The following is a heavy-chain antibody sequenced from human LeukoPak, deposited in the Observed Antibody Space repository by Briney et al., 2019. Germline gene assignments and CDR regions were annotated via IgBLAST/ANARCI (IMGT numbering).Heavy chain of an antibody. D-gene: IGHD2-21*01. CDR2: IGTRGTTM. J-gene: IGHJ5*02. Sequence: GWSLRLSCAACGFSFSSYGMHWVRQPPGKGLEWISYIGTRGTTMYYANSVKGRFTISRDNAKKSLYLQMNSLRDEDTAIYYCARGRGSSWGQGTLVTVSS. V-gene: IGHV3-48*02. CDR1: GFSFSSYG. CDR3: ARGRGSS.